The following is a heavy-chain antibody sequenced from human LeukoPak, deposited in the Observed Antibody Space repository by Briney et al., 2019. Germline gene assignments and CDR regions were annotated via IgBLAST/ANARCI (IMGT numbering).Heavy chain of an antibody. Sequence: SETLPLTCTVSNGSISIYYWSWVRQPAGKGLEWIGRISASGSTNYNPSLKSRVTMSVDTSKNQFSLKLSSVTAADTAVYYCAREITVTRPFDYWGQGTLVTVSS. D-gene: IGHD4-17*01. CDR3: AREITVTRPFDY. CDR1: NGSISIYY. CDR2: ISASGST. V-gene: IGHV4-4*07. J-gene: IGHJ4*02.